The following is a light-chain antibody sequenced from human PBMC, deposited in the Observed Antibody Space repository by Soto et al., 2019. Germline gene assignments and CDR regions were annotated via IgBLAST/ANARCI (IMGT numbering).Light chain of an antibody. V-gene: IGKV3-15*01. Sequence: ELVMTQSPATLSVAPGERATLSCRASQSISTFLAWYQQKPGQAPRLLIYGASTRATGIPARFSGSGSGTEFNLTISSLQSEDFAVYYCQQYNKWPPITFGQGTRLEIK. CDR1: QSISTF. J-gene: IGKJ5*01. CDR2: GAS. CDR3: QQYNKWPPIT.